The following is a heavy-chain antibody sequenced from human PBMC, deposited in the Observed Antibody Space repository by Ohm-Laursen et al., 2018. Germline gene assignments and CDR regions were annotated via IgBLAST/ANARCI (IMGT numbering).Heavy chain of an antibody. V-gene: IGHV4-34*01. CDR1: GGSFSGYY. D-gene: IGHD3-16*02. CDR2: INHSGST. CDR3: ARFPIKWGSYRYTGIDY. J-gene: IGHJ4*02. Sequence: GTLSLTCTVYGGSFSGYYWSWIRQPPGKGLEWIGEINHSGSTNYNPSLKSRVTISVDTSKNQFSLKLSSVTAADTAVYYCARFPIKWGSYRYTGIDYWGQGTLATVSS.